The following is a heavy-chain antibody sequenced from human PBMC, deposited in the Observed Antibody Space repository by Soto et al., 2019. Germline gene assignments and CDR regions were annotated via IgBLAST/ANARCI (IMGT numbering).Heavy chain of an antibody. CDR1: GGSISSYY. CDR3: ARFLKVGVPYYYGMDV. CDR2: IYYSGST. Sequence: QVQLQESGPGLVKPSETLSLTCTVSGGSISSYYWSWIRQPPGKGLEWIGYIYYSGSTNYNPSLKSRVTISVDTSKNQFSLKLSSVTAADTAVYYCARFLKVGVPYYYGMDVWGQGTTVTVSS. J-gene: IGHJ6*02. D-gene: IGHD1-26*01. V-gene: IGHV4-59*08.